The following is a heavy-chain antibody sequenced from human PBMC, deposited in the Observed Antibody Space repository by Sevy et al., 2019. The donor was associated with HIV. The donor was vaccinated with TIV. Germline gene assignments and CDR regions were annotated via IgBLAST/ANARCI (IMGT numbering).Heavy chain of an antibody. CDR2: IYHTGST. D-gene: IGHD3-3*01. Sequence: SETLSLTCAVSGASITSSNWWSWVRQPPGKGLEWIGEIYHTGSTNYNPSLKSRVTISLDKSKNQFSLKLSSVTAADTALYYCARVLYDFWSDSYAEPYYYYGMDVWGPGTTVTVSS. V-gene: IGHV4-4*02. J-gene: IGHJ6*02. CDR3: ARVLYDFWSDSYAEPYYYYGMDV. CDR1: GASITSSNW.